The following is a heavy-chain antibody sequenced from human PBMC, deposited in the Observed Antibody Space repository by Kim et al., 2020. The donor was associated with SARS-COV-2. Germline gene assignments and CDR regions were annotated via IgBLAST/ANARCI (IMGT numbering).Heavy chain of an antibody. CDR3: AREWVQQQPSLDY. J-gene: IGHJ4*02. CDR2: INAGNGNT. Sequence: ASVKVSCKASGYTFTSYAMHWVRQAPGQRLEWMGWINAGNGNTKYSQKFQGRVTITRDTSASTAYMELSSLRSEDTAVYYCAREWVQQQPSLDYWGQGTLVTVSS. V-gene: IGHV1-3*01. CDR1: GYTFTSYA. D-gene: IGHD6-13*01.